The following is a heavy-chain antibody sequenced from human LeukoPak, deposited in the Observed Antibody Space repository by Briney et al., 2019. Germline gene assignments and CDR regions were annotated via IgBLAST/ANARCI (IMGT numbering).Heavy chain of an antibody. V-gene: IGHV3-23*01. CDR3: AKGGQWLRFFDY. Sequence: PGGSLRLSCAASGFTFSSYAMSWVRQAPGKGLEWVSAISGSGGSTYYADSVKGRFTISRDNSKNTLYPQMNSLRAEDTAVYYCAKGGQWLRFFDYWGQGTLVTVSS. D-gene: IGHD5-12*01. CDR2: ISGSGGST. CDR1: GFTFSSYA. J-gene: IGHJ4*02.